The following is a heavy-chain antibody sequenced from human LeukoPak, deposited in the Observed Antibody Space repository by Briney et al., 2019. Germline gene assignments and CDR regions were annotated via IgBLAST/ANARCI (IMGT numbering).Heavy chain of an antibody. Sequence: SETLSPTCTVSGGSISSGGYYWSWIRQHPGKGLEWIGYIYYSGSTYYNPSLKSRVTISVDTSKNQFSLKLSSVTAADTAVYYCARASSAPGLFDYWGQGTLVTVSS. V-gene: IGHV4-31*03. D-gene: IGHD6-6*01. CDR2: IYYSGST. J-gene: IGHJ4*02. CDR1: GGSISSGGYY. CDR3: ARASSAPGLFDY.